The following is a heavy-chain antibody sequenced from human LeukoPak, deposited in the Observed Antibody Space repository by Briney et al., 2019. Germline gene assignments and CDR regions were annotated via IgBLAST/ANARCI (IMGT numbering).Heavy chain of an antibody. Sequence: ASVKVSCKASGGTFSSYAINWVRQAPGQGLEWMGGLIPIFGTANYAQKFQGRVTITTDESTSTAYLELSSLRSEDTAVYYCASNYYDSSGYYPHFDCWGQGTLVTVSS. V-gene: IGHV1-69*05. CDR1: GGTFSSYA. J-gene: IGHJ4*02. CDR2: LIPIFGTA. D-gene: IGHD3-22*01. CDR3: ASNYYDSSGYYPHFDC.